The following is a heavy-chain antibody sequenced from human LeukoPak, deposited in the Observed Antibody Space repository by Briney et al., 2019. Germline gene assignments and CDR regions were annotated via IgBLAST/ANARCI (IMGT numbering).Heavy chain of an antibody. V-gene: IGHV3-21*01. Sequence: PGGSLRLSCAASGFTFSSYSMNWVRQASGKGLEWVSSISSSSSYIYYADSVKGRFTISRDNAKNSLYLQMNSLRAEDTAVYYCARDMYSSSFNWFDPWGQGTLVTVSS. CDR1: GFTFSSYS. J-gene: IGHJ5*02. CDR2: ISSSSSYI. CDR3: ARDMYSSSFNWFDP. D-gene: IGHD6-6*01.